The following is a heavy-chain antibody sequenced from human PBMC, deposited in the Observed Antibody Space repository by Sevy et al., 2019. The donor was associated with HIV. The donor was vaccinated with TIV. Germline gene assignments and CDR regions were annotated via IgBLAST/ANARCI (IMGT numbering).Heavy chain of an antibody. CDR3: ANGAYYFDY. CDR2: IRYDGNNK. V-gene: IGHV3-30*02. Sequence: GGSLRLSCAASGFTFRTYGMQWVRQAPGKGLEWVTFIRYDGNNKYYTDSVKGRFTISKANSKNTLYLNMNSLRAKATAVYSCANGAYYFDYWGQGTLVTVSS. J-gene: IGHJ4*02. CDR1: GFTFRTYG. D-gene: IGHD2-15*01.